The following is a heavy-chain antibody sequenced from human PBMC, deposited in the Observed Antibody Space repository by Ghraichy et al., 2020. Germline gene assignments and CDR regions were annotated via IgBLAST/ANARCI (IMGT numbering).Heavy chain of an antibody. CDR1: GYTFTSYD. CDR2: MNPHSGNT. D-gene: IGHD3-3*01. CDR3: ASSPGDFWSGYYFWGSRVTWFDP. V-gene: IGHV1-8*01. Sequence: ASVKVSCKASGYTFTSYDINWVRQATGQGLEWMGWMNPHSGNTGYAQKFQGRVTMTRNTSISTAYMELSSLRSEDTAVYYCASSPGDFWSGYYFWGSRVTWFDPWGQGTLVTVSS. J-gene: IGHJ5*02.